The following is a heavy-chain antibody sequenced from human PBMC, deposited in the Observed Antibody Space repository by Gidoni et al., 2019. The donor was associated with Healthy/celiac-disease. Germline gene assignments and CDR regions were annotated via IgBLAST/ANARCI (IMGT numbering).Heavy chain of an antibody. CDR3: ARTPTGDWYFDL. V-gene: IGHV3-30*01. D-gene: IGHD7-27*01. J-gene: IGHJ2*01. CDR2: ISYDGSNK. Sequence: VQLVASGGGVVQPGRSLRHSCAAPGFTFSSYAMHWGRQPPGKGLEWVAVISYDGSNKYYADSVKGRFTISRDNSKNTLYLQMNSLRAEDTAVYYCARTPTGDWYFDLWGRGTLVTVSS. CDR1: GFTFSSYA.